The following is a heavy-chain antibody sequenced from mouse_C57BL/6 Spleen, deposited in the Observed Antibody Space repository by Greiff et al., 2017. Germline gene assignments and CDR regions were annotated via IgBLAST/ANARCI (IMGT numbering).Heavy chain of an antibody. CDR3: ARKGGYYYGSSWFAY. Sequence: VQLQQPGAELVMPGASVKLSCKASGYTFTSYWMHWVKQRPGQGLEWIGEIDPSDSYTNYNQKFKGKSTLTVDKSSSTAYMQLSSLTSEDSAVYYCARKGGYYYGSSWFAYWGQGTLSLSLQ. CDR1: GYTFTSYW. CDR2: IDPSDSYT. J-gene: IGHJ3*01. V-gene: IGHV1-69*01. D-gene: IGHD1-1*01.